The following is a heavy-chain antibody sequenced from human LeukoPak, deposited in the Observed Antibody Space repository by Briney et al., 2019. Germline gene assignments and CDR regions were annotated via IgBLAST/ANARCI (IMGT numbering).Heavy chain of an antibody. J-gene: IGHJ3*02. CDR1: GFTFSSYA. D-gene: IGHD6-6*01. CDR2: ISYDGSNK. CDR3: ARAGPTQLVMDAFDI. Sequence: GGSLRLSCAASGFTFSSYAMHWVRQAPGKGLEWVAVISYDGSNKYYADSVKGRFTISRDNSKNTLYLQMNSLRAEDTAVYYCARAGPTQLVMDAFDIWGQGTMVTVSS. V-gene: IGHV3-30-3*01.